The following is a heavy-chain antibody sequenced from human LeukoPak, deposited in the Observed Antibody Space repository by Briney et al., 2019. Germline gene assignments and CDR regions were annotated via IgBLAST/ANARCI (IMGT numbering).Heavy chain of an antibody. CDR2: ISFDGSSN. Sequence: PGGSLRLSCAASGFTFSTNAMHWVRQAPGKGLEWMAVISFDGSSNPYADPVEGRFTISRDNSKNTLYLQMNSLRSDDTAVYYCARVGANSLFKGGAYFLDWGQGALVTVSS. CDR1: GFTFSTNA. CDR3: ARVGANSLFKGGAYFLD. D-gene: IGHD4/OR15-4a*01. J-gene: IGHJ1*01. V-gene: IGHV3-30*04.